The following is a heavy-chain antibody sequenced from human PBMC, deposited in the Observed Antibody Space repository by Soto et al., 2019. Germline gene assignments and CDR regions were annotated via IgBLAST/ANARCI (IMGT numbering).Heavy chain of an antibody. CDR3: AHGSGWLFDF. D-gene: IGHD6-19*01. CDR2: IYWDDDN. Sequence: QITLKESGPTLVKPTQTLTLTCTFSGFSLTSNAVGVGWFRQPPGKALEWLALIYWDDDNHYSPSLKSRLTLTTDTSKNQVVLIITNMDPVDTATYYCAHGSGWLFDFWGQGTLVTVSS. J-gene: IGHJ4*02. CDR1: GFSLTSNAVG. V-gene: IGHV2-5*02.